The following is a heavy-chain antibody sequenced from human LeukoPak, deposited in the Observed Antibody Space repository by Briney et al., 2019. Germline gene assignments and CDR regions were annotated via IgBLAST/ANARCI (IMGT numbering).Heavy chain of an antibody. CDR1: GFTFSTYG. CDR3: ARAVGPFDY. J-gene: IGHJ4*02. Sequence: SGGSLRLSCAASGFTFSTYGMHWVRQAPGKGLEWVAVIWYDETDKYYSDSVKGRFTISRDNSKNTLYLQMNSLRAEDTAVYYCARAVGPFDYWGQGTLVTVSS. D-gene: IGHD2-15*01. CDR2: IWYDETDK. V-gene: IGHV3-33*01.